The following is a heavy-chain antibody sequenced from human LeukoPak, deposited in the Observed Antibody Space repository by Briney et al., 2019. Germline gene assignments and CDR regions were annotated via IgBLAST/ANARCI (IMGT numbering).Heavy chain of an antibody. Sequence: GGSLRLSCAASGFTFTNFWMSWVRQAPGKGLEWVANIKQDKSEKYYVDSVKGRFTISRDNAKNSLYLQVNSLRAEDTAVYYCARANVGPFDYWGQGTLVTVS. CDR3: ARANVGPFDY. D-gene: IGHD1-26*01. CDR2: IKQDKSEK. CDR1: GFTFTNFW. J-gene: IGHJ4*02. V-gene: IGHV3-7*02.